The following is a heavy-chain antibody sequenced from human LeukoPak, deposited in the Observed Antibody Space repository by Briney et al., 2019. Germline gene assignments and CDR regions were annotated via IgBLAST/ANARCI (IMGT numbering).Heavy chain of an antibody. V-gene: IGHV3-48*01. CDR1: GLTFSDHG. Sequence: GGSLRLSCAASGLTFSDHGMNWFRQAPGKGLEWVSYISPDTTTTYYADSVKGRFTISRDNAKNSLYLQMNSLRAEDTALYYCTRRLASWGQGTLVTVSS. J-gene: IGHJ4*02. CDR3: TRRLAS. CDR2: ISPDTTTT.